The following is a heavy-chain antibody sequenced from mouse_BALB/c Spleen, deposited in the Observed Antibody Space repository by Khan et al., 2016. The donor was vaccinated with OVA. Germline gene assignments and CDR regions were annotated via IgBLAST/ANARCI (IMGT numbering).Heavy chain of an antibody. J-gene: IGHJ2*01. CDR2: IYPGTDNT. CDR3: AREESLYYFGY. D-gene: IGHD6-2*01. Sequence: LQQSGAELVRPGASVKLSCRTSGYIFTNYWIHWVKQRSGQGLEWIARIYPGTDNTYYNEKLKDKATLTADRSSSTAYMQLSSLKSEDSAVYFCAREESLYYFGYWGQGTTLTVSS. V-gene: IGHV1-76*01. CDR1: GYIFTNYW.